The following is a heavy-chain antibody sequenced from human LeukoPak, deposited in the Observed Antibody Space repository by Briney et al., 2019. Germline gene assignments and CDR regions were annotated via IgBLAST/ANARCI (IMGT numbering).Heavy chain of an antibody. Sequence: SETLSLTCTVSGGSISSHYWSWIRQPPGKGLEWIGYIYSTWSTNYNPSLKSRVTISVDTSKNQFSLKLSSATVADTAVYYCARGFSGVTAFDIWGQGTMVTVSS. D-gene: IGHD3-10*01. J-gene: IGHJ3*02. V-gene: IGHV4-59*11. CDR3: ARGFSGVTAFDI. CDR2: IYSTWST. CDR1: GGSISSHY.